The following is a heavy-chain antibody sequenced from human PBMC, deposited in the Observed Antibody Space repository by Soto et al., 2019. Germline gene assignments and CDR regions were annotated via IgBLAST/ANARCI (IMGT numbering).Heavy chain of an antibody. Sequence: QVQLQESGPGLVKPSGTLSLTCAVSGGSISSTNWWSWVRQPPGEGLEWIGEIYHSGTTNYNPSLESRVTISMDTSKNQLSLRLGSVTAADTAVYFCARHIAVATTRGFDYWGQGTLVTVSS. D-gene: IGHD6-19*01. CDR3: ARHIAVATTRGFDY. J-gene: IGHJ4*02. CDR1: GGSISSTNW. V-gene: IGHV4-4*02. CDR2: IYHSGTT.